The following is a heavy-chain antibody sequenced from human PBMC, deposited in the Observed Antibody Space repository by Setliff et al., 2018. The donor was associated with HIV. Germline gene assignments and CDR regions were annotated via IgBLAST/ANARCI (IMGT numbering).Heavy chain of an antibody. CDR1: GFSISSDYY. Sequence: PSETLSLTCTVSGFSISSDYYGGWIRQPPGKGLEWIGSIYHSGSTYYAPSLQSRVTISIDKARDQFSLKLSSVTAADTAVYFCARHDNYDNGGYYNLYYFDSWGPGTLVTVSS. CDR2: IYHSGST. V-gene: IGHV4-38-2*02. D-gene: IGHD3-22*01. CDR3: ARHDNYDNGGYYNLYYFDS. J-gene: IGHJ4*02.